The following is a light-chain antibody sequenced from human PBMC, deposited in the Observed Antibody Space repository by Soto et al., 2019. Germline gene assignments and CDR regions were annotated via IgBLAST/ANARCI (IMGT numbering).Light chain of an antibody. J-gene: IGKJ2*01. CDR3: QQYINWPAYS. CDR1: QSISSW. V-gene: IGKV1-5*01. CDR2: DAS. Sequence: DIQMTQSPSTLSASVGDRVTITCRASQSISSWLAWYQQKPGKAPKLLIYDASSLESGVPSRFSGSGSGTEFILTISSLHSEDFAVYYCQQYINWPAYSFGPGTKLEIK.